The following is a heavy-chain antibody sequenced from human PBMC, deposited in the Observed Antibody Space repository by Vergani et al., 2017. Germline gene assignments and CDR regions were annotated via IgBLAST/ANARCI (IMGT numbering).Heavy chain of an antibody. D-gene: IGHD2-15*01. J-gene: IGHJ3*02. V-gene: IGHV1-69*14. Sequence: QVQLVQSGAEVKKPGSSVKVSCKASGGTFSSYAISWVRQAPGQGLEWMGRIIPILGTANYAQKFQGRVTSTADKSTSTAYMELSSLRSEDTAVYYCAGDRGSRGAFDIWGQGTMVTVSS. CDR3: AGDRGSRGAFDI. CDR1: GGTFSSYA. CDR2: IIPILGTA.